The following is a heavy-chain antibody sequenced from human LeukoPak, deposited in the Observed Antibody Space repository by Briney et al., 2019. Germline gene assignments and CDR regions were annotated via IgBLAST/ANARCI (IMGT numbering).Heavy chain of an antibody. CDR2: IDPSGGRT. D-gene: IGHD3-10*01. Sequence: ASVKVSCKASGYTFTGYHMHWVRQAPGQGLEWMGTIDPSGGRTSYAQKFQGGVTLTGDTSTSTVYMELSSLRSEDTAVYYCARPAPTGVDAFDIWGQGTLVTVSS. CDR3: ARPAPTGVDAFDI. J-gene: IGHJ3*02. V-gene: IGHV1-46*01. CDR1: GYTFTGYH.